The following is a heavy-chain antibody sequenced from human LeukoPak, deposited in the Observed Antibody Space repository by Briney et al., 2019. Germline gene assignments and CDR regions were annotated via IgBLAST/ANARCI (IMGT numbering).Heavy chain of an antibody. V-gene: IGHV4-59*11. D-gene: IGHD3-22*01. CDR3: ARLLDNDSSGDPDTFDM. CDR2: IHYSGKT. CDR1: GDSISRHF. J-gene: IGHJ3*02. Sequence: PSETLSLTCSVSGDSISRHFWSWIRQPPGKGLEWIAFIHYSGKTKYNPSLQSRVTISVDTSENEFSLRLTSVTAADTAVYYCARLLDNDSSGDPDTFDMWGQGTVVTVSS.